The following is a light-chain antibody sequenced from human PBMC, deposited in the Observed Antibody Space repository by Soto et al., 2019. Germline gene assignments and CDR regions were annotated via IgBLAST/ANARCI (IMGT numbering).Light chain of an antibody. V-gene: IGLV2-8*02. CDR2: EVS. CDR1: ISDVGGYNY. Sequence: QSALTQPPSAPMSSGKSLTISCTGTISDVGGYNYVSWYQQHPGKAPNLMIYEVSKRPSGVPDRFSGSKSGNTASLTVSGLQAEDEADYYCSSYARSNNVFGTGTKVTVL. CDR3: SSYARSNNV. J-gene: IGLJ1*01.